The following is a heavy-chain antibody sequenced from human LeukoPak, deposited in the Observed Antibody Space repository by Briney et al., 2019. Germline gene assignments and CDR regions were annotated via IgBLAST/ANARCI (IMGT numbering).Heavy chain of an antibody. V-gene: IGHV1-2*02. J-gene: IGHJ4*02. CDR1: GYTFTGYY. Sequence: ASVKVSCKASGYTFTGYYIHWVRQAPGQGLEWMGWLNPNTGVTNYEQKLQGRVTMTRDTSISTAYMELSRLRSDDTAVYYCARDRIAAAGRGFDCWGQGTLVTVSS. D-gene: IGHD6-13*01. CDR2: LNPNTGVT. CDR3: ARDRIAAAGRGFDC.